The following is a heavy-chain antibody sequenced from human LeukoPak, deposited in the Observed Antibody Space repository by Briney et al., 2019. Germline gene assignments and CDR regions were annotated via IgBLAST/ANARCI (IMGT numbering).Heavy chain of an antibody. J-gene: IGHJ4*02. D-gene: IGHD2-21*01. V-gene: IGHV5-51*01. CDR1: GYSFTSYW. Sequence: GESLKISFKGSGYSFTSYWIGWVRQMPGKGLEWMGIIYPGDSDTRYSPSFQGQVTISADKSISTAYLQWSSLKASDTAMYYCARRRAYCGGDCYARVYYFDYWGQGTLVTVSS. CDR2: IYPGDSDT. CDR3: ARRRAYCGGDCYARVYYFDY.